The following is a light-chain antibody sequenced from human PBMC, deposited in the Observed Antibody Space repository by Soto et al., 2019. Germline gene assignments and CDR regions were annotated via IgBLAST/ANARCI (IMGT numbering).Light chain of an antibody. J-gene: IGLJ3*02. CDR3: SSYTSSSTRV. Sequence: QSALTQPASVSGSPGQSITISCTGTSSDVGGYNYVSWYQQHPGKAPKLMISEVSNRPSGVSNRFSGSKSGNTASLTISGLQAEDDADYYCSSYTSSSTRVFGGGTKLTVL. CDR2: EVS. CDR1: SSDVGGYNY. V-gene: IGLV2-14*01.